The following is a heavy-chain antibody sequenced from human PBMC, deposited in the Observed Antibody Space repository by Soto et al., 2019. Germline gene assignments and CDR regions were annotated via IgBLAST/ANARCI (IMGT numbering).Heavy chain of an antibody. Sequence: SETLSLTCTVSGGSISSGGYYLSWIRQHPGKGLEWIGYIYYSGSTYYNPSLKSRVTISVDMSKNQFSLKLSSVTAADTAVYYCARVGGSGSYHVDYWGQGTLVTVSS. CDR2: IYYSGST. CDR1: GGSISSGGYY. CDR3: ARVGGSGSYHVDY. D-gene: IGHD3-10*01. V-gene: IGHV4-31*03. J-gene: IGHJ4*02.